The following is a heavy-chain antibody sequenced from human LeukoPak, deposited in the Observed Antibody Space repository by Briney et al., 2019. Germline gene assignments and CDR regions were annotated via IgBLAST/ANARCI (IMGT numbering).Heavy chain of an antibody. CDR1: GGSFSGYY. V-gene: IGHV4-34*01. CDR2: INNSGST. Sequence: PSETLSLTCAVYGGSFSGYYWSWIRQPPGKGLEWIGEINNSGSTNYNPSLKSRVTISVDTSTNQFSLKLSSVTAAGTAVYYCARGILGYCSGGSCYSFPHWGQGTLVTVSS. D-gene: IGHD2-15*01. J-gene: IGHJ1*01. CDR3: ARGILGYCSGGSCYSFPH.